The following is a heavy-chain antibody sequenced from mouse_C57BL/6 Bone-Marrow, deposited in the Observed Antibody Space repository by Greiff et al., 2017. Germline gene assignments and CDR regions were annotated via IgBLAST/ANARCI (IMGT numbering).Heavy chain of an antibody. Sequence: EVMLVESGPVLVKPGASVKMSCKASGYTFTDYYMNWVKQSHGKSLEWIGVINPYNGGTSYNQKFKGKATLTVDKSSSTAYMELNSLTSEDSAVYYCARSQLRLLFAYWGQGTLVTVSA. CDR1: GYTFTDYY. CDR2: INPYNGGT. V-gene: IGHV1-19*01. CDR3: ARSQLRLLFAY. D-gene: IGHD3-2*02. J-gene: IGHJ3*01.